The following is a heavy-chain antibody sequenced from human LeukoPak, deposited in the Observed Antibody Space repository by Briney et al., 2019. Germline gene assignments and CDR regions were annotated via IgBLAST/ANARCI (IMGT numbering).Heavy chain of an antibody. CDR1: GFTFDDYA. V-gene: IGHV3-9*01. Sequence: PGGSLRLSCAASGFTFDDYAMHWVRQAPGKGLEWVSGISWNSGSIGYADSVKGRFTISRDNAKNSLYLQINSLRAEDTALYYCAKDGGFASTQLYYFDYWGQGTQVTVSS. J-gene: IGHJ4*02. CDR2: ISWNSGSI. D-gene: IGHD3-16*01. CDR3: AKDGGFASTQLYYFDY.